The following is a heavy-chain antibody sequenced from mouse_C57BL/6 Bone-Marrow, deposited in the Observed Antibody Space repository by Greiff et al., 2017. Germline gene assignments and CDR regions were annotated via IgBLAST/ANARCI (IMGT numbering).Heavy chain of an antibody. J-gene: IGHJ1*03. V-gene: IGHV5-17*01. CDR3: ATTVVAYWYFDV. Sequence: DVMLVESRGGLVKPGGSLKLSCAASGFTFSDYGMHWVRQAPEKGLEWVAYISSGSSTIYYADTVKGRFTISRDNAKNTLFLQMTSLRSEDTAMYYCATTVVAYWYFDVWGTGTTVTVSS. CDR1: GFTFSDYG. D-gene: IGHD1-1*01. CDR2: ISSGSSTI.